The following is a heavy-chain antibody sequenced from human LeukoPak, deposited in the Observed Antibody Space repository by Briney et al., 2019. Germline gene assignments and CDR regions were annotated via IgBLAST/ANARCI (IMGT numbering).Heavy chain of an antibody. Sequence: GGSLRLSCAAPGFTFRSYALSWVRQAPGKGLEWVSSISGGGGSTYYADSVKGRFTISRDNSKITLYLQMNSLRAEDTAVYYCAKDIVVVTSGANAFDIWGQGTMVTVSS. D-gene: IGHD2-21*02. CDR1: GFTFRSYA. CDR2: ISGGGGST. CDR3: AKDIVVVTSGANAFDI. J-gene: IGHJ3*02. V-gene: IGHV3-23*01.